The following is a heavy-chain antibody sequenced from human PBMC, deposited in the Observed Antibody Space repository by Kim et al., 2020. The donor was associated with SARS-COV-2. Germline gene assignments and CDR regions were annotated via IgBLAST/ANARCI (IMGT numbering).Heavy chain of an antibody. CDR2: INNDTGNP. CDR1: GYTFTNNA. J-gene: IGHJ4*02. Sequence: ASVNVSCKASGYTFTNNAISCVRQAPGQGLEWMGWINNDTGNPTYAQAFTRRFVFSVDTSVTTAYLQISSLEAEDTALYYCARVIWGTYRYTDYWGQGTL. V-gene: IGHV7-4-1*02. D-gene: IGHD3-16*02. CDR3: ARVIWGTYRYTDY.